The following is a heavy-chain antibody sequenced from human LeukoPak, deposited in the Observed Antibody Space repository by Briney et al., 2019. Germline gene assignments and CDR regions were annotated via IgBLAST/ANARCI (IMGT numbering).Heavy chain of an antibody. CDR1: GFTFGNYA. Sequence: GGSLRLSCEASGFTFGNYAIHWVRQVPGEGLEWVAIITHNGGTQYYADSAKGRFTISRDNSQSTVFLQMNSLRTEDPAVYYCARDAQSGAFSDFDYWGQGTLVTVSS. CDR2: ITHNGGTQ. J-gene: IGHJ4*02. CDR3: ARDAQSGAFSDFDY. V-gene: IGHV3-30-3*01. D-gene: IGHD1-26*01.